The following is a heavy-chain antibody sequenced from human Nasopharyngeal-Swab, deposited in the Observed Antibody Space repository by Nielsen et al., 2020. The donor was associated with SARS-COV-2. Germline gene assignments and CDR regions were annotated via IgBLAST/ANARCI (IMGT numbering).Heavy chain of an antibody. V-gene: IGHV3-64D*06. CDR1: GFSFSIYV. D-gene: IGHD5-12*01. CDR2: INGKGGST. Sequence: GESLKISCVASGFSFSIYVMAWVRQAPGKGLEYVSVINGKGGSTYYADSVKGRFTVSRDNSESTLYLQMSSLRTEDTAVYYCVKDAGYDYRYYYYGLDVWGQGTTVTVSS. CDR3: VKDAGYDYRYYYYGLDV. J-gene: IGHJ6*02.